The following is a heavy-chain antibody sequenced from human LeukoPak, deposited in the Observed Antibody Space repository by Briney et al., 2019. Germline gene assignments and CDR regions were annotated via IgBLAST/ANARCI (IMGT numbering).Heavy chain of an antibody. CDR2: IIPIFGTA. CDR1: GGTFSSYA. J-gene: IGHJ6*02. Sequence: ASVEVSCKASGGTFSSYAISWVRQAPGQGLEWMGGIIPIFGTANYAQKFQGRVTITADESTSTAYMELSSLRSEDTAVYYCAREDIVVVPAAMGRDYYYGMDVWGQGTTVTVSS. V-gene: IGHV1-69*13. CDR3: AREDIVVVPAAMGRDYYYGMDV. D-gene: IGHD2-2*01.